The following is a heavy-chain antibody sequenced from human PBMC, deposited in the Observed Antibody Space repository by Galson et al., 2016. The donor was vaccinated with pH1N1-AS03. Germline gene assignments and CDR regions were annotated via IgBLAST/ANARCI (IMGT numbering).Heavy chain of an antibody. CDR2: MSYEGTTT. CDR1: GFIFTHYS. J-gene: IGHJ3*02. D-gene: IGHD6-13*01. CDR3: AHEEGGFCSNWLQTDAFDI. V-gene: IGHV3-30-3*01. Sequence: SLRLSCAASGFIFTHYSMHWVRQAPGKGLEWVAVMSYEGTTTYYADSVKGRFTISRDTSKNTLYLQINSLRTEDTALYYCAHEEGGFCSNWLQTDAFDIWGQGTMVAVSS.